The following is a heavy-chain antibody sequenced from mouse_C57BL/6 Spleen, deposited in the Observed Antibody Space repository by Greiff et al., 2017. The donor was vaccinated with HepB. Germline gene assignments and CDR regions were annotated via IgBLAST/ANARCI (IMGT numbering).Heavy chain of an antibody. CDR3: AQNAGSSYWFAY. CDR1: GFSLTSYG. D-gene: IGHD1-1*01. CDR2: IWSGGST. V-gene: IGHV2-4*01. Sequence: QVQLQQSGPGLVQPSQSLSITCTVSGFSLTSYGVHWVRQPPGKGLEWLGVIWSGGSTDYNAAFISRLSISKDNSKSQVFFKMNSLQADETAIYYCAQNAGSSYWFAYWGEGTLVTVSA. J-gene: IGHJ3*01.